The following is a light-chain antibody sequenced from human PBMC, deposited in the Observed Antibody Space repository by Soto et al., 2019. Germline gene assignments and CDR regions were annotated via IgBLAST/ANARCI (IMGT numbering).Light chain of an antibody. CDR2: GAS. Sequence: SVLKQSPGTLSLSPGERDTLSCRASQSVSSNYLAWYQQKPGQAPRLLIYGASSRATGIPDRFSGSGSGTDFTLTISRLEPGDFAVYYCQQYGISSWTFGQGTKVDIK. CDR1: QSVSSNY. CDR3: QQYGISSWT. J-gene: IGKJ1*01. V-gene: IGKV3-20*01.